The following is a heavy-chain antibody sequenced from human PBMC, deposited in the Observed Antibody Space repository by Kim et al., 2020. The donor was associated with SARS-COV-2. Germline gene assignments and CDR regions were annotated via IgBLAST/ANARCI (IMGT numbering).Heavy chain of an antibody. CDR1: GFSLGSSGMC. D-gene: IGHD4-17*01. CDR2: IDWDDDK. V-gene: IGHV2-70*01. Sequence: SGPTLVKPTQTLTLTCTVSGFSLGSSGMCVGWIRQPPGKALEWLALIDWDDDKFYNTSLKTRLTISRDTSKNQVVLTMTNMDPVDTATYYCARMTTTSNWFDNWGQGTLVTVSS. J-gene: IGHJ5*02. CDR3: ARMTTTSNWFDN.